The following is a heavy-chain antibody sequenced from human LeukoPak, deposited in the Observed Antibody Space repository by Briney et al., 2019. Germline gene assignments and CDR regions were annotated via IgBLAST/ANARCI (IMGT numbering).Heavy chain of an antibody. CDR1: GGSISGYY. Sequence: SETLSLTCTVSGGSISGYYWSWIRQPAGKGLEWIGRIYTSGSTNYNPSLKSRVTMSVDTSKNQFSLKLSSVTAADTAVYYCARELGSGYSVYYYYMDVWGKGTTVTVSS. V-gene: IGHV4-4*07. J-gene: IGHJ6*03. CDR3: ARELGSGYSVYYYYMDV. D-gene: IGHD3-22*01. CDR2: IYTSGST.